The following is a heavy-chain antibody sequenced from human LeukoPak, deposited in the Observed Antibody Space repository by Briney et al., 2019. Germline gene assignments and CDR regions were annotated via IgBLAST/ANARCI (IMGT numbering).Heavy chain of an antibody. CDR3: ARDHVGFLEWLPVDY. D-gene: IGHD3-3*02. CDR2: ISAYNGNT. CDR1: GYTFTSYG. J-gene: IGHJ4*02. Sequence: GASVKVSCKASGYTFTSYGISWVRQAPGQGLEWMGWISAYNGNTNYAQKLQGRVTMTTDTSTSTAYMELRSLRSDDTAVYYCARDHVGFLEWLPVDYWGQGALVTVSS. V-gene: IGHV1-18*01.